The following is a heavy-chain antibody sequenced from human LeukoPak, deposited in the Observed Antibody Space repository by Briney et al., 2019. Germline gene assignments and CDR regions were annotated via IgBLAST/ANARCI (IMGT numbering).Heavy chain of an antibody. J-gene: IGHJ5*02. D-gene: IGHD6-13*01. V-gene: IGHV3-21*01. Sequence: PGGSLRLSCAASGFTFSSYSMNWVRQAPGKGLEWVSSISSSSSYIYYADSVKGRFTISRDNAKNSLYLQMNSLRAEDTAVHYCARDEDAAVWFDPWGQGTLVTVSS. CDR2: ISSSSSYI. CDR3: ARDEDAAVWFDP. CDR1: GFTFSSYS.